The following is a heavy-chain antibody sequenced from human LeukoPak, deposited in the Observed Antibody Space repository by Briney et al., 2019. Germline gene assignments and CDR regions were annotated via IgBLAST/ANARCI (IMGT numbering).Heavy chain of an antibody. Sequence: SETLSLTCTVSGGSISSGDYYWSWIRQPPGEGLEWIGYIYYSGSTYYNPSLKSRVTISVDTSKNQFSLKLSSVTAADTAVYYCARAGYSGYELKDWGQGTLVTVSS. CDR1: GGSISSGDYY. V-gene: IGHV4-30-4*08. D-gene: IGHD5-12*01. CDR2: IYYSGST. CDR3: ARAGYSGYELKD. J-gene: IGHJ4*02.